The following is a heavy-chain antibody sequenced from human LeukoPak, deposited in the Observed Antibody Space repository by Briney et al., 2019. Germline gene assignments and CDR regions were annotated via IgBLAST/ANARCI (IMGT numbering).Heavy chain of an antibody. CDR1: GGSISSGDYY. J-gene: IGHJ6*04. D-gene: IGHD2-2*01. CDR2: IYYSGST. CDR3: GRDARGYCSSTSCYEDYGMDV. Sequence: SETLSLTCTVSGGSISSGDYYWSRIRQPPGKGLEWIGYIYYSGSTYYNPSLKSRVTISVDTSKNQFSLKLSSVTAADTAVYYCGRDARGYCSSTSCYEDYGMDVWGKGTTVTVSS. V-gene: IGHV4-30-4*01.